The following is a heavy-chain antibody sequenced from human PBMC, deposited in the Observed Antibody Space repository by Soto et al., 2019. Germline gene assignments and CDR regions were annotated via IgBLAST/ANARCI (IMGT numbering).Heavy chain of an antibody. D-gene: IGHD2-15*01. CDR2: INWNGGST. Sequence: PGGSLRLSCAASGFTFDDYGMSWVRQAPGKGLEWVSGINWNGGSTGYADSVKGRFTISRDNAKNSLYLQMNSLRAEDTALYHCASFMVCSGGSCYPNYYYYYMDVWGKGTTVTVSS. J-gene: IGHJ6*03. CDR1: GFTFDDYG. V-gene: IGHV3-20*01. CDR3: ASFMVCSGGSCYPNYYYYYMDV.